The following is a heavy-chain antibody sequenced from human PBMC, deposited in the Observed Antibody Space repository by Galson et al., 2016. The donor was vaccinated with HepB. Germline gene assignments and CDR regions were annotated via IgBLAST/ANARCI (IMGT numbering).Heavy chain of an antibody. CDR1: GGSISSGGYY. J-gene: IGHJ4*02. Sequence: TLSLTCTVSGGSISSGGYYWTWIRQHPGKGLEWIGYISYSGSTYYNPSLKSRVTISVDTSKSQFSLKLSSVTAADTAVYYCARDNGRLGGLSLLDYWGQGTLVTVSS. V-gene: IGHV4-31*03. CDR2: ISYSGST. D-gene: IGHD3-16*02. CDR3: ARDNGRLGGLSLLDY.